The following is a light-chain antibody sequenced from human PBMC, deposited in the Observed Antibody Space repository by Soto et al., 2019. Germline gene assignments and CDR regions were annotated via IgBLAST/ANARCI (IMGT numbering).Light chain of an antibody. V-gene: IGLV1-40*01. CDR1: SSNLGAGYD. CDR3: SSYTTIKTVV. CDR2: GNR. Sequence: QSALTQSPSVSGAPGQRVTISCTGNSSNLGAGYDVHWYQQLPGAAPKLVIFGNRNRPSGVPERFSGSKSGTSASLAITGLQAEDEADYYCSSYTTIKTVVFGGGTKLTVL. J-gene: IGLJ2*01.